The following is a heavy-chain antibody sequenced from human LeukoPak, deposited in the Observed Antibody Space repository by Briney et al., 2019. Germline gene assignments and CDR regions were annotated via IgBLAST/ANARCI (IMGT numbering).Heavy chain of an antibody. CDR1: GYTLTELS. CDR2: LDPEDGET. CDR3: ATVGSVSSTSSGIDY. V-gene: IGHV1-24*01. D-gene: IGHD2-2*01. J-gene: IGHJ4*02. Sequence: ASVKVSCKVSGYTLTELSMHWVRQAPGKGLEWMGGLDPEDGETIYAQKFQGRVTMTEDTSTDTAYMELSSLRSEDTAVYYCATVGSVSSTSSGIDYWGQGTLVTVSS.